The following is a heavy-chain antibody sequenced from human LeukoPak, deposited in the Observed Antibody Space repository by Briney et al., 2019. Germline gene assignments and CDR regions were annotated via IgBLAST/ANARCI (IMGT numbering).Heavy chain of an antibody. V-gene: IGHV1-8*01. D-gene: IGHD2-21*02. CDR3: ARQDCGGDCYSFYAPYYYYYYMDV. CDR2: MNPNSGNT. J-gene: IGHJ6*03. CDR1: GYTFTSYD. Sequence: ASVKVSCKASGYTFTSYDINWVRQATGQGLEWMGWMNPNSGNTVYAQKFQGRVTMTRNTSISTVYMELSSLRSEDTAVYYCARQDCGGDCYSFYAPYYYYYYMDVWGKGTTVTISS.